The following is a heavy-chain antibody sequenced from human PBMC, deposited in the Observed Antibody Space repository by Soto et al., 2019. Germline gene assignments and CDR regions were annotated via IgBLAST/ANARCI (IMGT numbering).Heavy chain of an antibody. CDR1: EFTFSSYS. J-gene: IGHJ6*02. CDR2: ISTSSSSI. D-gene: IGHD3-3*01. Sequence: GGSLRLSCAASEFTFSSYSMNWVRQAPGKGLEWVSYISTSSSSIYYADSVKGRFTISRDNAKNSLFLQMDSLRDEDTALYYCARESSIDFGDYSYYAIVVWGQGTTVTVSS. CDR3: ARESSIDFGDYSYYAIVV. V-gene: IGHV3-48*02.